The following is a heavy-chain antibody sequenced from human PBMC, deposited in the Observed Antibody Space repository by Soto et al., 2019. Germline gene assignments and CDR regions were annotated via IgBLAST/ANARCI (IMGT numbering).Heavy chain of an antibody. J-gene: IGHJ6*03. CDR2: IRGGGDGT. D-gene: IGHD3-16*01. CDR3: ARDGGIYDYYYYMDV. CDR1: GFTFSSHA. Sequence: EVQLLESGGGLVQPGGSLRLSCAASGFTFSSHAMTWVRQAPGKGLEWVSTIRGGGDGTFSADSVKGRFTISRDNSKKTLYLQMDRLRAEDMAVYYCARDGGIYDYYYYMDVWGKGTTVIVSS. V-gene: IGHV3-23*01.